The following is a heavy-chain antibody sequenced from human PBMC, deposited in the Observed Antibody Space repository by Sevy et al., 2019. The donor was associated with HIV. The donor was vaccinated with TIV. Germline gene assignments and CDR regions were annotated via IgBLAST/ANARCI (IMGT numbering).Heavy chain of an antibody. J-gene: IGHJ4*02. Sequence: SETLSLTCTVSGGSISSSSYYWGWIRQPPGKGLEWIGSIYYSGSTYYNPSLKSRVTISVDTSKNQFSLKLSSVTAADTAVYYCARHKRSIAAEYFDYWGQGTLVTVS. CDR1: GGSISSSSYY. CDR2: IYYSGST. V-gene: IGHV4-39*01. D-gene: IGHD6-25*01. CDR3: ARHKRSIAAEYFDY.